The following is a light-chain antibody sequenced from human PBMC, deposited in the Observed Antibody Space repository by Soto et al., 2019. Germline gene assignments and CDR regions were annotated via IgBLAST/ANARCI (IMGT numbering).Light chain of an antibody. V-gene: IGLV2-14*03. CDR1: SSDVGGYNY. J-gene: IGLJ1*01. CDR2: DVN. Sequence: QSALTQPASVSGSPGQSITISCAGASSDVGGYNYVSWYQQHPGKGPKLMIYDVNNRPLGVSDRFSGSKSGNTASLTISGLQAEDEADYYCSSYTSSITYVFGTGTKLTVL. CDR3: SSYTSSITYV.